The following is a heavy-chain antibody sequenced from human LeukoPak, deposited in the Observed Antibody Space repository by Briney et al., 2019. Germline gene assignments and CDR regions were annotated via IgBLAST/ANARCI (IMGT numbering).Heavy chain of an antibody. CDR3: ARDRDYAFDY. Sequence: GGSLRLSCAASGFAFSSYTFNWVRQAPGKGLEWVSYIGGSNIYYADPVKGRFTISRDDAKSSLYLQMNSLTDADTAVYYCARDRDYAFDYWGQGTLVTVSS. CDR1: GFAFSSYT. D-gene: IGHD4-17*01. J-gene: IGHJ4*02. V-gene: IGHV3-48*02. CDR2: IGGSNI.